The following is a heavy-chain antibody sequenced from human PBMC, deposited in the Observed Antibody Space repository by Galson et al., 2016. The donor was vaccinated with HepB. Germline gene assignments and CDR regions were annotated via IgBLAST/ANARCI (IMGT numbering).Heavy chain of an antibody. D-gene: IGHD2-2*01. CDR1: GGSIASSNW. CDR3: ARDRVDMVVIPSASSPWKRAGPREEKYYYGMDV. J-gene: IGHJ6*02. Sequence: SETLSLTCTVSGGSIASSNWWGWVRQPPGKGLEWIGEIYHSGSTDYNPSLKSRVTISVDESKNQFSLKLSSVTAAGTAVYFCARDRVDMVVIPSASSPWKRAGPREEKYYYGMDVWGQGTTVTVSS. V-gene: IGHV4-4*02. CDR2: IYHSGST.